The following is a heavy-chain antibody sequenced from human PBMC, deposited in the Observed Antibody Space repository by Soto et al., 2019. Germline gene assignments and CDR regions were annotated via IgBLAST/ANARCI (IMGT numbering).Heavy chain of an antibody. J-gene: IGHJ5*02. CDR3: ARWVVPFSTLDP. D-gene: IGHD2-2*01. CDR1: GYTFTSYA. Sequence: AAVKVSCKASGYTFTSYAMHWVRQAPGQRLEWMGWINAGNGNTKYSQKFQGRVTITRDTSASTAYMELSSLRSEDTAVYYCARWVVPFSTLDPWGQGTLVTVSS. V-gene: IGHV1-3*01. CDR2: INAGNGNT.